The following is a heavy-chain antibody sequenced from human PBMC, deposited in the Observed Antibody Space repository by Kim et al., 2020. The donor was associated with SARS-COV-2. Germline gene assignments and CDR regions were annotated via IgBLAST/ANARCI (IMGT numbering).Heavy chain of an antibody. CDR1: GGSISSYY. V-gene: IGHV4-59*01. CDR2: IYYSGST. CDR3: ASSHPPGIAGYFDY. D-gene: IGHD6-13*01. J-gene: IGHJ4*02. Sequence: SETLSLTCTVSGGSISSYYWSWIRQPPGKGLEWIGYIYYSGSTNYNPSLKSRVTISVDTSMNQFSLKLSSVTAADTAVYYCASSHPPGIAGYFDYWGQGTLVTVSS.